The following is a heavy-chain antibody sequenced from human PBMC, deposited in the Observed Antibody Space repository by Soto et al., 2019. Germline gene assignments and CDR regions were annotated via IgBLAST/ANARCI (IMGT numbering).Heavy chain of an antibody. J-gene: IGHJ4*02. CDR1: GGSISSGDHY. CDR3: ARLDDSSGYYYY. D-gene: IGHD3-22*01. V-gene: IGHV4-30-4*01. Sequence: SETLSLTCTVSGGSISSGDHYWSWIRQPPGKGLEWIGYIYYRGTTYYSPSLKSRVTLSVDTSKNQFSLRLNSVTAADTAVYFCARLDDSSGYYYYWGQGTLVTVSS. CDR2: IYYRGTT.